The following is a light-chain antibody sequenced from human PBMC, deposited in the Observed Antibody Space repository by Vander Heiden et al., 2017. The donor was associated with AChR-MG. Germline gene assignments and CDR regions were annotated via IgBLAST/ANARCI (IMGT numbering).Light chain of an antibody. CDR3: QQYDGCPRT. Sequence: DIQLTQSPSSLSASVGDRVTITCRASQDIKNSLAWYQQKPGKAPKLLLYGASSLDGGVPSRFSGSGSGTDYTLTISSLQSEDFVTYYCQQYDGCPRTFGQGTKVEIK. J-gene: IGKJ1*01. V-gene: IGKV1-NL1*01. CDR1: QDIKNS. CDR2: GAS.